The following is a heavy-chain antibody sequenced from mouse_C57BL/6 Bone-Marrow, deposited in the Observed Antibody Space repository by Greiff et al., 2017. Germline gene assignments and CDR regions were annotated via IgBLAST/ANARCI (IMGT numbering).Heavy chain of an antibody. Sequence: QVQLQQSGAELARPGASVKLSCKASGYTFTSYGISWVKQRTGQGLEWIGEIYPRSGNTYYNEKFKGKATLTADKSSSTAYMELRSLTSEDSAVYFCARYCGSSYGWYFDVWGTGTTVTVSS. CDR2: IYPRSGNT. D-gene: IGHD1-1*01. J-gene: IGHJ1*03. CDR3: ARYCGSSYGWYFDV. CDR1: GYTFTSYG. V-gene: IGHV1-81*01.